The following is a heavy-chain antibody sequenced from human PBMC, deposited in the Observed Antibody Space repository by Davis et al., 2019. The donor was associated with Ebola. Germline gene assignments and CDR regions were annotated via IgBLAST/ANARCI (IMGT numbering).Heavy chain of an antibody. CDR3: ARVMITFGGVIVIPGEFDY. V-gene: IGHV4-59*12. CDR2: IYGAT. D-gene: IGHD3-16*02. J-gene: IGHJ4*02. Sequence: MPSETLSLTCTVSGDSISRYYWTWIRQPPGKGLEWIGYIYGATNYNPSLKSRVTISVDTSKNQFSLKLSSVTAADTAVYYCARVMITFGGVIVIPGEFDYWGQGTLVTVSS. CDR1: GDSISRYY.